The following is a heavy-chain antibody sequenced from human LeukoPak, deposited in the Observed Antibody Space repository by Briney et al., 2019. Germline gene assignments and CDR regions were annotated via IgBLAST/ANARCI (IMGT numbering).Heavy chain of an antibody. CDR2: IYPGDSDT. V-gene: IGHV5-51*01. J-gene: IGHJ4*02. CDR1: GYSFTSYW. Sequence: GESLRISCKGSGYSFTSYWIGWGRPIPGKGLEVMGIIYPGDSDTRYSPSFQGQVTISADTSISTAYLQWSSLKASDTAMYYCARLIGGSHPGYFDYWGQGTLVTVSS. CDR3: ARLIGGSHPGYFDY. D-gene: IGHD3-22*01.